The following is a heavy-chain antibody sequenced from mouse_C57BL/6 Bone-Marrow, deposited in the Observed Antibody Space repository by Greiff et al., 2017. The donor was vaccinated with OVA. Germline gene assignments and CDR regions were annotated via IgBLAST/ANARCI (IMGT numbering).Heavy chain of an antibody. CDR3: AGSYGNYDGAMDY. CDR1: GYSITSGYY. D-gene: IGHD2-1*01. J-gene: IGHJ4*01. V-gene: IGHV3-6*01. CDR2: ISYDGSN. Sequence: EVKLQESGPGLVKPSQSLSLTCSVTGYSITSGYYWTWIRQFPGNKLEWMGYISYDGSNNYNPSLKNRISITRDTSKNQFFLKLNSVTTEDTATYYCAGSYGNYDGAMDYWGQGTSVTVSS.